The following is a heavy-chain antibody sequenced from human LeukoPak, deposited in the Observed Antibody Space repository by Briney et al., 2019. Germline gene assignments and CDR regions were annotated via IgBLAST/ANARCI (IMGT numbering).Heavy chain of an antibody. J-gene: IGHJ6*02. Sequence: ASVKVSCKASGYTFTGCYMHWVRQAPGQGLEWMGWINPNSGGTNYAQKFQGRVTMTRDTSISTAYMELSRLRSDDTAVYYCARANPVPRIAARPVDYYYGMDVWGQGTTVTVSS. CDR1: GYTFTGCY. CDR3: ARANPVPRIAARPVDYYYGMDV. CDR2: INPNSGGT. V-gene: IGHV1-2*02. D-gene: IGHD6-6*01.